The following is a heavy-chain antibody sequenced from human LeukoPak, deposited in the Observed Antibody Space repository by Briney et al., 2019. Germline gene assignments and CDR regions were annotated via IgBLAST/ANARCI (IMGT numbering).Heavy chain of an antibody. J-gene: IGHJ4*02. D-gene: IGHD3-9*01. V-gene: IGHV4-34*01. CDR2: IYYSGST. CDR1: GGSFSGYY. CDR3: AREQTCLTFDY. Sequence: SETLSLTCAVYGGSFSGYYRSWIRQPPGKGLEWIGSIYYSGSTYYNPSLKSRVTISVDTSKNQFSLKLSSVTAADTAVYYCAREQTCLTFDYWGQGTLVTVSS.